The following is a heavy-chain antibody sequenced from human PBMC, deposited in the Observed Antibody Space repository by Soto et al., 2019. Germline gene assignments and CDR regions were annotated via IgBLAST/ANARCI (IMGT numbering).Heavy chain of an antibody. V-gene: IGHV1-3*01. CDR2: INAGNGNT. J-gene: IGHJ4*02. Sequence: QVQLVQSGAEVKKPGASVKVSCKASGYTFTSYAMHWVRQAPGQRLEWMGWINAGNGNTKYSQKFQGRVTITSDTSASTAYMEVSSLRSEDTAVYYCARGASPLIDYWGQGTLVTVSS. CDR3: ARGASPLIDY. CDR1: GYTFTSYA. D-gene: IGHD1-26*01.